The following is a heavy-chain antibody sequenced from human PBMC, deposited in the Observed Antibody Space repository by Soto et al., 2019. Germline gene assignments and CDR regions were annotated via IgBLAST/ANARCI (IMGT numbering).Heavy chain of an antibody. CDR3: AKDPVYYDFWSGDYNWCAP. Sequence: EVQLLESGGGLVQPGGSLRLSCAASGFTFSSYVMSWVRQAPGKGLEWVSAISGGGDSTYYADSVKGRFTISRDNSRNPLYLQMNRLRAEDAAVYYCAKDPVYYDFWSGDYNWCAPWGQRTLVSVSS. J-gene: IGHJ5*02. D-gene: IGHD3-3*01. CDR1: GFTFSSYV. V-gene: IGHV3-23*01. CDR2: ISGGGDST.